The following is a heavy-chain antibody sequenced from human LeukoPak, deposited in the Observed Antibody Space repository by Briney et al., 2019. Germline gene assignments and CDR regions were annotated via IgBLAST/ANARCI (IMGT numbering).Heavy chain of an antibody. CDR2: IRSSSSYI. V-gene: IGHV3-21*01. J-gene: IGHJ4*02. CDR3: ARERIVGATSGDY. D-gene: IGHD1-26*01. Sequence: GGSLRLSCAASGFTFSSYSMNWVRQAPGKGLEWVSSIRSSSSYIYYADSVKGRFTISRDNAKNSLYLQMNSLRAEDTAVYYCARERIVGATSGDYWGQGILVTVSS. CDR1: GFTFSSYS.